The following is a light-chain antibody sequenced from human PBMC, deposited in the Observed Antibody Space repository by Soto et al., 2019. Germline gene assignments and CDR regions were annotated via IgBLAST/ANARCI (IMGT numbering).Light chain of an antibody. V-gene: IGLV2-14*01. Sequence: QSALTQPASVSGSPGQSITLSCTGTSSDIGGYDFVSWYQRYPGKAPKLIIYDVNNRPSGVSNRFSGSKSGNTASLTISGLQAEDEADYYCPSYASSRTHVVFGGGTKLTVL. CDR3: PSYASSRTHVV. CDR2: DVN. J-gene: IGLJ2*01. CDR1: SSDIGGYDF.